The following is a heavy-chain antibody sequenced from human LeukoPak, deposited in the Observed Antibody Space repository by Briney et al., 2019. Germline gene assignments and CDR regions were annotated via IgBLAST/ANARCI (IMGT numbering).Heavy chain of an antibody. D-gene: IGHD4/OR15-4a*01. CDR3: AKDDVGVLNLIDN. CDR2: ISASDDGT. CDR1: GFTFSNYV. V-gene: IGHV3-23*01. Sequence: GGSLRLSCAASGFTFSNYVISWVRQSPGKGLEWVSAISASDDGTFYADSVRGRFTISRDNSKDTLYLHMNSLRVEDTAVYYCAKDDVGVLNLIDNWGQGTLVTVSS. J-gene: IGHJ4*02.